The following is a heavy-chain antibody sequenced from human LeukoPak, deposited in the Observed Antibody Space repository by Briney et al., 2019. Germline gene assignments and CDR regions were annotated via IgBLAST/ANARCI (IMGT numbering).Heavy chain of an antibody. Sequence: SETLSLTCTVSGGSISSGGYYWSWIRQHPGKGLEWIGYIYYSGSTYYNPSLKSRVTMSVDTSKNQFSLKLSSVTAADTAVYYCAGVVRSSSLNWFDPWGQGTLVTVSS. CDR1: GGSISSGGYY. D-gene: IGHD6-13*01. V-gene: IGHV4-31*03. J-gene: IGHJ5*02. CDR2: IYYSGST. CDR3: AGVVRSSSLNWFDP.